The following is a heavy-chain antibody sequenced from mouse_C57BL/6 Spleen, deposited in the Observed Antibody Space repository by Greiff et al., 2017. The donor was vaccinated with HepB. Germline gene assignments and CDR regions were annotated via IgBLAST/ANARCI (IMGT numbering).Heavy chain of an antibody. J-gene: IGHJ4*01. CDR3: ARWGYYGSSYIYAMDY. CDR1: GYSFTDYN. D-gene: IGHD1-1*01. Sequence: EVQVVESGPELVKPGASVKISCKASGYSFTDYNMNWVKQSNGKSLEWIGVINPNYGTTSYNQKFKGKATLTVDQSSSTAYMQLNSLTSEDSAVYYCARWGYYGSSYIYAMDYWGQGTSVTVSS. V-gene: IGHV1-39*01. CDR2: INPNYGTT.